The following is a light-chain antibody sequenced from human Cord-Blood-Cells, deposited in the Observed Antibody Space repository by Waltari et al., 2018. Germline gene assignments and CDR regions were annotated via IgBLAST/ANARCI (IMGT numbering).Light chain of an antibody. J-gene: IGLJ3*02. V-gene: IGLV2-23*01. CDR1: SSDVGSYNL. Sequence: QSALTQPASVSGSPGQSITISCTGPSSDVGSYNLVSWYIQHPGKDPKLMSFEGSKRPSGVSNRFSGSKSGNTASLTISGLQAEDEADYYCCSYAGSSTSVFGGGTKLTVL. CDR2: EGS. CDR3: CSYAGSSTSV.